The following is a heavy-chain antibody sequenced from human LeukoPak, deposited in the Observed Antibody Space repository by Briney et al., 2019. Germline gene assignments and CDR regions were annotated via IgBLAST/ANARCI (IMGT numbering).Heavy chain of an antibody. CDR2: ISSSSSYI. J-gene: IGHJ4*02. CDR3: ARESREWVLVDY. D-gene: IGHD3-3*01. V-gene: IGHV3-21*01. Sequence: PGGSLRLSCAASGFTFSCYSMNWVRQAPGKGLEWVSSISSSSSYIYYADSVKGRFTISRDNAKNSLYLQMNSLRAEDAAVYYCARESREWVLVDYWGQGTLVAVSS. CDR1: GFTFSCYS.